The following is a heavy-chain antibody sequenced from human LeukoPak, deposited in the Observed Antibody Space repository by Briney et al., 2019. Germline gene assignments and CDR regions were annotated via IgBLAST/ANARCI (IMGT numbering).Heavy chain of an antibody. D-gene: IGHD6-13*01. CDR3: ARDSTTWHGGLFDY. J-gene: IGHJ4*02. CDR2: IYTSGNT. V-gene: IGHV4-4*07. Sequence: SETLSLTCTVSGGSISSYYWSWIRQPAGKGLEWIGRIYTSGNTNYNPSLKSRVTMSVDTSKNQLSLKLNSVTAADTAVYYCARDSTTWHGGLFDYWGQGTLVTVSS. CDR1: GGSISSYY.